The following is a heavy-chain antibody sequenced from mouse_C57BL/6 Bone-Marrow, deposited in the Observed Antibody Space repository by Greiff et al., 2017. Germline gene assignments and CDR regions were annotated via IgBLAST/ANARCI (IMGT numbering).Heavy chain of an antibody. CDR1: GFNIKDYY. D-gene: IGHD2-3*01. CDR2: IDPEDGDT. Sequence: EVQLQQSGAELVRPGASVKLSCTASGFNIKDYYMHWVKQRPEQGLEWIGRIDPEDGDTEYAPKFPGKATMTADTSSNPAYLHLSSLTSEDTSVYYCSSPFYDGYSHWYFDVWGTGTTVTVSS. CDR3: SSPFYDGYSHWYFDV. V-gene: IGHV14-1*01. J-gene: IGHJ1*03.